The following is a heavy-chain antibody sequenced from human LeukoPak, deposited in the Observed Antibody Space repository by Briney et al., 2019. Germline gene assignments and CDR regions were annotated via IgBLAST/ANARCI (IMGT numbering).Heavy chain of an antibody. V-gene: IGHV1-2*02. CDR1: GHTFNGNY. CDR3: AGGCGDLSTDY. D-gene: IGHD2-21*01. J-gene: IGHJ4*02. CDR2: TSPNSGDT. Sequence: ASVWVSHKASGHTFNGNYTHWVRQAPGQGLEWMGWTSPNSGDTNYAQKFQGRVTLTRDTSISTAYMELSRVRSDDTAVYYCAGGCGDLSTDYWGQGTPVTLSS.